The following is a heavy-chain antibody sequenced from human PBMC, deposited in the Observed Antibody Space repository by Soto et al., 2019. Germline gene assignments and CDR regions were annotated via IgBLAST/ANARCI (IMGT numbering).Heavy chain of an antibody. V-gene: IGHV1-8*01. CDR1: GYTFTSYD. CDR2: MNPNSGNT. D-gene: IGHD3-10*01. Sequence: ASVKVSCKASGYTFTSYDINWVRQATGQGLEWMGWMNPNSGNTGYAQKFQGRVTMTRNTSISTAYMELSSLRSEDTAVYYCARAIKFVRGVINWFDPWGQGTLVTVSS. CDR3: ARAIKFVRGVINWFDP. J-gene: IGHJ5*02.